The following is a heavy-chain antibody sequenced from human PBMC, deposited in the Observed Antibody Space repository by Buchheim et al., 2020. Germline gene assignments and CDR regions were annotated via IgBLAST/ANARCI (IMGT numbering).Heavy chain of an antibody. CDR3: AREGGYYYDSSGNGWYFDL. D-gene: IGHD3-22*01. V-gene: IGHV4-30-4*01. J-gene: IGHJ2*01. Sequence: QVQLQQWGAGLLKPSQTLSLTCTVSGGSISSGDYYWSWIRQPPGKGLEWIGYIYYSGSTYYNPSLKSRVTISVDTSKNQFSLKLSSVTAADTAVYYCAREGGYYYDSSGNGWYFDLWGRGTL. CDR2: IYYSGST. CDR1: GGSISSGDYY.